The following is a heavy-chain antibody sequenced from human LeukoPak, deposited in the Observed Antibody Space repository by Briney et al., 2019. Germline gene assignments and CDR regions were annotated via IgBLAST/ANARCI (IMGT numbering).Heavy chain of an antibody. CDR3: ARDGSGSYYFDY. CDR1: GGSISSGDYY. J-gene: IGHJ4*02. V-gene: IGHV4-30-4*08. Sequence: SETLSLTCTVSGGSISSGDYYWCWIRQPPGKGLEWIGYIYYSGSTYYNPSLKSRVTISVDTSKNQFSLKLSSVTAADTAVYYCARDGSGSYYFDYWGQGTLVTVSS. D-gene: IGHD6-19*01. CDR2: IYYSGST.